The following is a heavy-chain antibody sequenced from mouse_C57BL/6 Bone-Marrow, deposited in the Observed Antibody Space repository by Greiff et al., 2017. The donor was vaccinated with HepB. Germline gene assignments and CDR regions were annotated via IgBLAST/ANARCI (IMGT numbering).Heavy chain of an antibody. J-gene: IGHJ3*01. V-gene: IGHV1-76*01. CDR1: GYTFPDYY. Sequence: VQLQQSGAELVRPGASVKLSCKASGYTFPDYYINWVKQRPGQGLEWIARIYPGSGNTYYNEKFKGKATLTAEKSSSTAYMQLSSLTSEDSAVYFCARNGYYAWFAYWGQGTLVTVSA. CDR3: ARNGYYAWFAY. D-gene: IGHD2-3*01. CDR2: IYPGSGNT.